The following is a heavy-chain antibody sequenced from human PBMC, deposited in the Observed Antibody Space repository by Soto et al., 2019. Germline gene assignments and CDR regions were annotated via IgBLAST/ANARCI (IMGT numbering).Heavy chain of an antibody. CDR3: ARLASAAVMTHFEY. CDR2: IYHSGET. V-gene: IGHV4-30-4*01. Sequence: SETLSLTCTVSGGSITNVDYYWSWIRQTPGTGLEWIGFIYHSGETYYNPSFNSRATITVDTSRNQFSLDMTSLTAADTALYFCARLASAAVMTHFEYWGQGALVIVSS. D-gene: IGHD6-19*01. J-gene: IGHJ4*02. CDR1: GGSITNVDYY.